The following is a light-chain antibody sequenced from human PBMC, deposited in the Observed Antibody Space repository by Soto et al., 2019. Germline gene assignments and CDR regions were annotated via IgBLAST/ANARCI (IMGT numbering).Light chain of an antibody. Sequence: EIVLTQSPGTLSLSPGERATLSCGTSQSLATNYLAWYQQKPGQAPRLLIYDASSRATGIPDRFSGSGSGTDFTLTISRLEPEDCALYFCQQYDTSPWTFGQGTKV. CDR2: DAS. CDR1: QSLATNY. CDR3: QQYDTSPWT. V-gene: IGKV3-20*01. J-gene: IGKJ1*01.